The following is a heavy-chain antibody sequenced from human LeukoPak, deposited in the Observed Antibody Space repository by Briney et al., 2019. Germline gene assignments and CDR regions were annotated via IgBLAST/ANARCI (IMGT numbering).Heavy chain of an antibody. CDR1: GYTFTSYG. Sequence: ASVKVCCKASGYTFTSYGISWVRQAPGQGLEWMGWISAYNGNTNYAQKLQGRVTMTTDTSTSTDYMELRSLRSDDTAVNYCARVPSSSLLWFGESPAYFVYWGQGTLVTVSS. CDR3: ARVPSSSLLWFGESPAYFVY. J-gene: IGHJ4*02. V-gene: IGHV1-18*01. CDR2: ISAYNGNT. D-gene: IGHD3-10*01.